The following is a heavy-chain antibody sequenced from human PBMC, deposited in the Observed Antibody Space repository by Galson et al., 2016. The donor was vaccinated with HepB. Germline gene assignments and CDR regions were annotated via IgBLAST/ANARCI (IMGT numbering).Heavy chain of an antibody. D-gene: IGHD4-23*01. Sequence: SVKVSCKASGYTFTYYGFVWVRQAPGQGLEWMGWISAYSGHTNYAQKFQGRVTMTTDTPTSTAYMELRSLRSDDTAVYYCARADYGGNSPYHYWGQGTLVTVSS. V-gene: IGHV1-18*01. CDR3: ARADYGGNSPYHY. CDR1: GYTFTYYG. CDR2: ISAYSGHT. J-gene: IGHJ4*02.